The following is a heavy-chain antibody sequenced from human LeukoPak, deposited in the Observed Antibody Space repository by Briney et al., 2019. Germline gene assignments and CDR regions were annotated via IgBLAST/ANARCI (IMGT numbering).Heavy chain of an antibody. D-gene: IGHD3-3*01. CDR2: INHSGST. CDR1: GGPFSGYY. J-gene: IGHJ6*03. Sequence: PSETLSLTCAVYGGPFSGYYWSWIRQPPGKGLEWIGEINHSGSTNYNPSLKSRVTISVDTSKNQFSLKLSSVTAADTAVYYCARGSFGVVISDYYYYYMDVWGKGTTVTISS. CDR3: ARGSFGVVISDYYYYYMDV. V-gene: IGHV4-34*01.